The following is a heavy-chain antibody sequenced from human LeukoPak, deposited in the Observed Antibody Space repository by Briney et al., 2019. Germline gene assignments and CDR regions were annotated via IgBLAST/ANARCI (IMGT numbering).Heavy chain of an antibody. CDR2: ISYDGSNK. D-gene: IGHD3-9*01. CDR1: GFTFSSYW. CDR3: AKDPDWLLWKLHSSAVGNFDY. J-gene: IGHJ4*02. V-gene: IGHV3-30*18. Sequence: GGSLRLSCAASGFTFSSYWMHWVRQAPGKGLEWVAVISYDGSNKYYADSVKGRFTISRDNSKNTLYLQMNSLRAEDTAVYYCAKDPDWLLWKLHSSAVGNFDYWGQGTLVTVSS.